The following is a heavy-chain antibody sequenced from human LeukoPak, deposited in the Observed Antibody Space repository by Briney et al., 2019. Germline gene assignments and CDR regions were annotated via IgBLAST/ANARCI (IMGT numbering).Heavy chain of an antibody. J-gene: IGHJ3*02. CDR1: GGSISSYY. D-gene: IGHD3-3*01. V-gene: IGHV4-59*01. CDR3: ASSTIFGVVTRWAFDI. Sequence: SETLSLTCTVSGGSISSYYWSWIRQPPGKGLEWIGYIYYSGSTNYNPSLKSRVTISVDTSKNQFSLKLSSVTAADTAVYYCASSTIFGVVTRWAFDIWGQGTMVTVSS. CDR2: IYYSGST.